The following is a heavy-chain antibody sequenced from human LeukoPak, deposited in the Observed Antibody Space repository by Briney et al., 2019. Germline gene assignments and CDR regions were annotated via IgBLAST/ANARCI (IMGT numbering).Heavy chain of an antibody. CDR2: IYYSGST. CDR3: ARPLGQQLDMGPGDAFGI. V-gene: IGHV4-39*01. J-gene: IGHJ3*02. CDR1: GGSISSSSYY. D-gene: IGHD6-13*01. Sequence: SETLSLTCTVSGGSISSSSYYWGWIRQPPGKGLEWIGSIYYSGSTYYNPSLKSRVTISVDTSKNQFSLKLSSVTAADTAVYYCARPLGQQLDMGPGDAFGIWGQGTMVTVSS.